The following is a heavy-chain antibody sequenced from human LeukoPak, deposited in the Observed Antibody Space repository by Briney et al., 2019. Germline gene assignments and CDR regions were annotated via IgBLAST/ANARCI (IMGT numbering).Heavy chain of an antibody. J-gene: IGHJ4*02. Sequence: PGGSLRLSFASSVFTYSRYAMSGVRQPRAKGREGVSAISGSGGSTYYADCVKGRFNISRDNSKNALYLQMNSLRAEDTGVYYCAKDAGYSYGSEYFDYWGQGTLVTVSS. CDR2: ISGSGGST. CDR1: VFTYSRYA. D-gene: IGHD5-18*01. V-gene: IGHV3-23*01. CDR3: AKDAGYSYGSEYFDY.